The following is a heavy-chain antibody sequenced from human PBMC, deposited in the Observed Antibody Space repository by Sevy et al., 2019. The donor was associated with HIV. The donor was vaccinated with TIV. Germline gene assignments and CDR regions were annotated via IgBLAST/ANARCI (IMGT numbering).Heavy chain of an antibody. CDR3: AREGDLRYFDF. D-gene: IGHD3-10*01. V-gene: IGHV3-9*01. CDR1: GFTFDDYA. J-gene: IGHJ2*01. Sequence: GGSLRLSCAASGFTFDDYAMHWVRQAPGKGLEWVSGISWNSGSIGYADSVKGRFTISRDNAKNSLYLQMNRLRAEDTAVYYCAREGDLRYFDFWGRGTLVTVSS. CDR2: ISWNSGSI.